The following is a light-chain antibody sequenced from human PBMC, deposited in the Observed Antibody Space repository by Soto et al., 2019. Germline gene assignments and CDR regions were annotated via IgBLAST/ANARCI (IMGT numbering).Light chain of an antibody. CDR1: QSVFSSP. V-gene: IGKV3-20*01. CDR3: QQYTASPRT. CDR2: GAS. Sequence: IVMTQSPATLSVSPGERATLSCRASQSVFSSPAWYQQKPGQAPRLLIYGASSRATGIPDRFSGSGSATDFTLTISRLEPEDFAVYYCQQYTASPRTFGQGTKVDI. J-gene: IGKJ1*01.